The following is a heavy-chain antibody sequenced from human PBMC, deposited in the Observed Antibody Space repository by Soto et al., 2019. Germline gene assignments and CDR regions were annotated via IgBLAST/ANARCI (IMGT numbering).Heavy chain of an antibody. V-gene: IGHV3-23*01. D-gene: IGHD5-12*01. CDR2: ISGSGGST. J-gene: IGHJ4*02. Sequence: GGSLRLSCAASGFTFSSYAMSWVRQAPGKGLEWVSAISGSGGSTYYADSVKGRFTISRDNSKNTLYLQMNSLRAEDTAVYYCAKVSGGRLQLAIDYWGQGTLVTVSS. CDR3: AKVSGGRLQLAIDY. CDR1: GFTFSSYA.